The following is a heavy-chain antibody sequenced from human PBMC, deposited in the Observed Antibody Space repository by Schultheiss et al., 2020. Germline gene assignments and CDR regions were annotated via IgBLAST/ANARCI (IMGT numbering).Heavy chain of an antibody. CDR1: GYTFTGYY. J-gene: IGHJ4*02. Sequence: ASVKVSCKASGYTFTGYYMHWVRQAPGQGLEWMGWINPNSGNTGYAQKFQGRVTMTRNTSISTAYMELSSLRSEDTAVYYCARGVYSYGRGRGYSFDYWGQGTLVTVSS. D-gene: IGHD5-18*01. CDR2: INPNSGNT. V-gene: IGHV1-8*02. CDR3: ARGVYSYGRGRGYSFDY.